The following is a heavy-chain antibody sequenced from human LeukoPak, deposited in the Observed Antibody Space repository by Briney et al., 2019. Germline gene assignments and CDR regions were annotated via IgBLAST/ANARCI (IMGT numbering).Heavy chain of an antibody. V-gene: IGHV1-69*06. Sequence: GSSVKVSCKASGGTFSSYAISWVRQAPGQGLEWMGGIIPIFGTANYAQKFQGRVTITADKYTSTAYMELSSLRSEDTAVYYCATPLYSSGCPDYWGQGTLVTVSS. CDR1: GGTFSSYA. D-gene: IGHD6-19*01. CDR3: ATPLYSSGCPDY. J-gene: IGHJ4*02. CDR2: IIPIFGTA.